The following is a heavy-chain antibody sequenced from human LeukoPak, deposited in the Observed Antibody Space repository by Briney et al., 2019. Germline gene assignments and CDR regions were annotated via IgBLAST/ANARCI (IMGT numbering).Heavy chain of an antibody. Sequence: GGSLRLSCAASGFTVSSYAMSWVRQVPGKGLQWVSSLKISGDYTWYAGSVKGRFTISRDSSKNTLYLQMNSLGAEDTAVYYCARVQRGGNYALFDFWGQGTLVTVSS. J-gene: IGHJ4*02. CDR3: ARVQRGGNYALFDF. CDR2: LKISGDYT. V-gene: IGHV3-23*01. CDR1: GFTVSSYA. D-gene: IGHD4-11*01.